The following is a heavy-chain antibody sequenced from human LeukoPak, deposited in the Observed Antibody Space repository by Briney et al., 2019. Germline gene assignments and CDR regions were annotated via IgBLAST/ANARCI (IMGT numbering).Heavy chain of an antibody. V-gene: IGHV3-11*01. Sequence: GGSLRLSCAASGFTFSDYYMSWIRQAPGKGLEWVSYISSSGSTIYYADSVKGRFTISRDNAKNSLYLQMNSLRAEDTAVYCCASGNDDFWSGYYTALGYWGQGTLVTVSS. CDR1: GFTFSDYY. CDR2: ISSSGSTI. CDR3: ASGNDDFWSGYYTALGY. D-gene: IGHD3-3*01. J-gene: IGHJ4*02.